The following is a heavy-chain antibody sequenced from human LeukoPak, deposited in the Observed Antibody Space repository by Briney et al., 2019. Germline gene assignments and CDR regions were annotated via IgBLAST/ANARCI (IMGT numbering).Heavy chain of an antibody. D-gene: IGHD5-18*01. CDR2: ISSSGDST. Sequence: GGSLRLSCAASGFTFSDYEINWVRQAPGKGLEWVSYISSSGDSTKYSDSVKGRFTISRDNAKSSVYLQMNSLRVEDTAFYYCARDSGYSYADDYWGQGTLVTVSS. J-gene: IGHJ4*02. V-gene: IGHV3-48*03. CDR1: GFTFSDYE. CDR3: ARDSGYSYADDY.